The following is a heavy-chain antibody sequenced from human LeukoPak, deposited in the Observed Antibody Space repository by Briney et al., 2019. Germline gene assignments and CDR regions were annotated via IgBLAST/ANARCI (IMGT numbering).Heavy chain of an antibody. CDR1: GYTFTSYD. CDR2: MNPNSGNT. CDR3: ARGRVAAAGTSRLGKKSNWFDP. D-gene: IGHD6-13*01. Sequence: ASVKVSCKASGYTFTSYDINWVRQATGQGLEWMGWMNPNSGNTGYAQKFQGRVTMTRNTSISTAYMELSSLRSEDTAVYYCARGRVAAAGTSRLGKKSNWFDPWGQGTLVTVSS. V-gene: IGHV1-8*01. J-gene: IGHJ5*02.